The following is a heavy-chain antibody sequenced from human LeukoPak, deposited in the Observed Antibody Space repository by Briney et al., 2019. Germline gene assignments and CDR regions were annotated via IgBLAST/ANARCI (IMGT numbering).Heavy chain of an antibody. V-gene: IGHV4-30-2*01. CDR2: IYHSGST. CDR1: GGSISSGGYS. CDR3: ARAAEAAAGRGWFDP. Sequence: SQTLSLTCAVSGGSISSGGYSWSWIRQPPGKGLEWIGYIYHSGSTYYNPSLKSRVTISVDRSKNQFSLKLSSVTAADTAVYYCARAAEAAAGRGWFDPWGQGTLVTVSS. J-gene: IGHJ5*02. D-gene: IGHD6-13*01.